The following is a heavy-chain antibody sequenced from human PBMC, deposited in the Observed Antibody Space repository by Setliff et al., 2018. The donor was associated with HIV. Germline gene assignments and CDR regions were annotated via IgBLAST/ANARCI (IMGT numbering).Heavy chain of an antibody. Sequence: GGSLRLSCAASGITFSSYGMHWMRQAPGKGLEWVAAISDDGNDKYYADSVRGRFTMSRDNANNTLYLQMNSLRAEETALYFFTRDGGRPDSFDIWGQGTMVTVSS. V-gene: IGHV3-30*03. CDR2: ISDDGNDK. CDR3: TRDGGRPDSFDI. D-gene: IGHD1-26*01. J-gene: IGHJ3*02. CDR1: GITFSSYG.